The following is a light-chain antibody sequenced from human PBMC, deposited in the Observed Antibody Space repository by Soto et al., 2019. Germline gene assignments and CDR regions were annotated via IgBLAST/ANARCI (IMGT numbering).Light chain of an antibody. CDR3: QQANSFPFT. V-gene: IGKV1-12*02. J-gene: IGKJ3*01. CDR2: AAS. Sequence: DFQMTQSPSSVSASVGDRVTITCRASQVINNWLAWYQQKPGKAPNLLIYAASTLQSGVPSRFSGSGSGTDFTLTISSLQPEDFATYYCQQANSFPFTFGPGTKVDIK. CDR1: QVINNW.